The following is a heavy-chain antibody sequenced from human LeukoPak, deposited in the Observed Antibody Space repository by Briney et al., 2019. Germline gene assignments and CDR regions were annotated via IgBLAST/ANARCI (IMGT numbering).Heavy chain of an antibody. V-gene: IGHV3-23*01. CDR2: ISGSGGST. Sequence: GVSLRLSCTASGFTFNSYAMSWAPQAPGRGLVGVSAISGSGGSTYYADSVKGRFTISRDNSRDTLYLQMNSLRAEDTAVYYCANGYYDYVWGSYYFDYWAQGTLVTVFS. J-gene: IGHJ4*02. CDR3: ANGYYDYVWGSYYFDY. CDR1: GFTFNSYA. D-gene: IGHD3-16*01.